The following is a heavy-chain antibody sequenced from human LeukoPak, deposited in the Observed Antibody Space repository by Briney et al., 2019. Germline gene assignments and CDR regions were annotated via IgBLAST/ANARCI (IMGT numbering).Heavy chain of an antibody. CDR3: ARGYYDSSGYAFDI. V-gene: IGHV3-13*01. CDR1: VFTFSSYD. D-gene: IGHD3-22*01. CDR2: IGTAGDT. Sequence: PGGSLRLSCAASVFTFSSYDMHWVRQATGKGLEWVSAIGTAGDTYYPGSVKGRFTISRENAKNSLYLQMNSLRAGDTAVYYCARGYYDSSGYAFDIWGQGTMVTVSS. J-gene: IGHJ3*02.